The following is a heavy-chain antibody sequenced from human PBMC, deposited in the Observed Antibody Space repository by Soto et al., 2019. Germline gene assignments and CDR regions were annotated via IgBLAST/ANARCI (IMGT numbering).Heavy chain of an antibody. CDR1: GGHFSGSY. CDR2: IRHSGST. D-gene: IGHD5-18*01. J-gene: IGHJ6*02. CDR3: AIDGGYSNGEYYYYYYAMDV. V-gene: IGHV4-34*01. Sequence: PSETLSLTCAVYGGHFSGSYWSWIRQPPGKGLEWIGEIRHSGSTNYNPPLKSRVTVSVDTSKNQFSLKLNSVTAADTAVYYCAIDGGYSNGEYYYYYYAMDVWGQGTTVTVSS.